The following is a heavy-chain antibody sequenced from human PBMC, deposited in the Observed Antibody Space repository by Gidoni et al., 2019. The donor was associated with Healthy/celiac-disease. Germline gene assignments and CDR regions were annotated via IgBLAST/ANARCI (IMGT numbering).Heavy chain of an antibody. CDR2: ISGSGGST. D-gene: IGHD6-13*01. CDR1: GFTFSSYA. CDR3: AKAPGWQQLVPWYFDY. Sequence: EVQLLESGGGLVQPGGSLRLSCAASGFTFSSYAMSWVRQAPGKGLEWVSAISGSGGSTYYADSVKGRFTISRDNSKNTLYLQMNSLRAEDTAVYYCAKAPGWQQLVPWYFDYWGQGTLVTVSS. J-gene: IGHJ4*02. V-gene: IGHV3-23*01.